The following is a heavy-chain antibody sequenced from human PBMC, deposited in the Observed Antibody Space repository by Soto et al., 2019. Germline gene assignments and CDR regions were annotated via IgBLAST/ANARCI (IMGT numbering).Heavy chain of an antibody. J-gene: IGHJ5*02. Sequence: ASVKVSCKASGYTFTGYYMHWVRQAPGQGLEWMGWINPNSGGTNYAQKFQGWVTMTRDTSISTAYMELSRLRSDDTAVYYCAREEYQLPSAWFDPWGQGTLVTVSS. CDR1: GYTFTGYY. CDR2: INPNSGGT. CDR3: AREEYQLPSAWFDP. V-gene: IGHV1-2*04. D-gene: IGHD2-2*01.